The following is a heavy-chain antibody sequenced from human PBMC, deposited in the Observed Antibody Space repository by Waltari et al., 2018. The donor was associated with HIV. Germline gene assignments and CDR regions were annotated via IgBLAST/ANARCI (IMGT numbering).Heavy chain of an antibody. D-gene: IGHD6-19*01. Sequence: QVQLVQSGAEVKKPGSSVEVSCTASGGTFSSYAISWVRQAPGQGLEWMGGIIPIFGTTNYAQKFQGRVTITADESTSTAYMELSSLRSEDTAVYYCARDLSPKVVAGTVFQHWGQGTLVTVSS. CDR3: ARDLSPKVVAGTVFQH. J-gene: IGHJ1*01. V-gene: IGHV1-69*01. CDR2: IIPIFGTT. CDR1: GGTFSSYA.